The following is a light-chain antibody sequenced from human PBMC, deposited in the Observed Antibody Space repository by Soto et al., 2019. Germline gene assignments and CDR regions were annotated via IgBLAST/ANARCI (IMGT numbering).Light chain of an antibody. CDR3: QHYAGGSRIT. Sequence: EIVMTQSPATVSVSPGDRVTLSSRASQSVSSYYLAWYQQKPGQAPRLLIYAASGRATGIPDRFSGSGFGTDFTLTISRLEPEDFALYYCQHYAGGSRITFGQGTRLEIK. CDR2: AAS. CDR1: QSVSSYY. J-gene: IGKJ5*01. V-gene: IGKV3-20*01.